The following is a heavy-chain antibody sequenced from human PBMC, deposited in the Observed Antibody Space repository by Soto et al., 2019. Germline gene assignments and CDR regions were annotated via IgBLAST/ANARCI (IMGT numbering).Heavy chain of an antibody. J-gene: IGHJ4*02. CDR2: IQQDGIEK. CDR3: ARDVVWNSPDY. Sequence: EVQLVESGGGLVQPGGSLRLSCAASGFTFSRFWMSWVRQAPGKGLEWVANIQQDGIEKNDVDSVKGRFTISRDNAKNSLYLQMNSLRAEDTAGYYCARDVVWNSPDYWGQGTLVTVSS. CDR1: GFTFSRFW. D-gene: IGHD1-7*01. V-gene: IGHV3-7*01.